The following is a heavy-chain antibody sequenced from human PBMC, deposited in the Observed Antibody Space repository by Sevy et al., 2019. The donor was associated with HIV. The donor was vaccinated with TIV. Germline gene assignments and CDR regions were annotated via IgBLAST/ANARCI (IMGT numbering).Heavy chain of an antibody. CDR1: GGSISSSSYY. J-gene: IGHJ5*02. V-gene: IGHV4-39*01. Sequence: SETLSLTCTVSGGSISSSSYYWGWIRQPPGKGLEWIGSIYYSGSTYYNPSLKSRVTISVDTSKNQFSLKLSSVTAADTAVYYCARQETYYDILTGTNWFDPWGQRTLVTVSS. CDR2: IYYSGST. CDR3: ARQETYYDILTGTNWFDP. D-gene: IGHD3-9*01.